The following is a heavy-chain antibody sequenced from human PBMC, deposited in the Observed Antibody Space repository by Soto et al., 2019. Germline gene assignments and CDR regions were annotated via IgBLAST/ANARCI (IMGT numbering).Heavy chain of an antibody. CDR1: GFTFSNYA. CDR2: ITNSGST. J-gene: IGHJ4*02. CDR3: ARTDKFNSQSSGWANRFDY. Sequence: VQLLESGGGLVQPGGSLRLFCEASGFTFSNYAMTWVRQAPGKGLEWVSTITNSGSTYYGDTVRGRFTISRDNSKTTVYLPMNILRAEDTAIYYCARTDKFNSQSSGWANRFDYWGQGTLVTVSS. V-gene: IGHV3-23*01. D-gene: IGHD6-19*01.